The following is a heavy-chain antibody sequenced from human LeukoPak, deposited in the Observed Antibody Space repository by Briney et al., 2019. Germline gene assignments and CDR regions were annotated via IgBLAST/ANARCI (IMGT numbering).Heavy chain of an antibody. CDR1: GGTFSSYA. J-gene: IGHJ4*02. D-gene: IGHD6-13*01. CDR3: ARGAAAAPGPFDY. Sequence: SMKVSCKASGGTFSSYAISWVRQAPGQGLEWMGGIIPIFGTANYAQKFQGRVTITTDESTSTAYMELSSLRSEDTAVYYCARGAAAAPGPFDYWGQGTLVTVSS. V-gene: IGHV1-69*05. CDR2: IIPIFGTA.